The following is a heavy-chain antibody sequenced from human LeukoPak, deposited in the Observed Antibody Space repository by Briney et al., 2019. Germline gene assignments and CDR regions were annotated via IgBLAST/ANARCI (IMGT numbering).Heavy chain of an antibody. J-gene: IGHJ4*02. Sequence: GGSLRLSCAASGFTFSSYGMHWVRQAPGKGLEWVAVIWYDGSNKYYADSVKGRFTISRDNSKNTLYLQMNGLRAEDTAVYYCARERSGYQSLDYWGQGTLVTVSS. D-gene: IGHD3-3*01. CDR1: GFTFSSYG. V-gene: IGHV3-33*01. CDR2: IWYDGSNK. CDR3: ARERSGYQSLDY.